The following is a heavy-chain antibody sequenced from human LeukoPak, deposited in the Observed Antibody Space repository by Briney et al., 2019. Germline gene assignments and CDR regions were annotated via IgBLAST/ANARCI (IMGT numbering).Heavy chain of an antibody. CDR1: GFTFSSYG. V-gene: IGHV3-30*03. J-gene: IGHJ4*02. CDR3: VRLWVFDY. CDR2: ISHDGSNK. Sequence: GGSLRLSCAASGFTFSSYGMHWVRQAPGKGLEWVAVISHDGSNKYYTDSVKGRFTFSRDNSKNTLYVQMSSLRAEDTAVYYCVRLWVFDYWGQGTLVTVSS. D-gene: IGHD7-27*01.